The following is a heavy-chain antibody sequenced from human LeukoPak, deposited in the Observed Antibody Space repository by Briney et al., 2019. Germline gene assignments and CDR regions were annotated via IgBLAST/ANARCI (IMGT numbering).Heavy chain of an antibody. CDR3: ARGESSGWRYYYYMDV. CDR1: GYTFSDYY. J-gene: IGHJ6*03. CDR2: INPNSGDT. D-gene: IGHD6-19*01. V-gene: IGHV1-2*02. Sequence: ASVKVSCKTSGYTFSDYYIHWIRQAPGQGLEWVGWINPNSGDTDYAQKFQGRVTVTRDTSISTAYMELGRLRSDDTAVYYCARGESSGWRYYYYMDVWGKGTTVTISS.